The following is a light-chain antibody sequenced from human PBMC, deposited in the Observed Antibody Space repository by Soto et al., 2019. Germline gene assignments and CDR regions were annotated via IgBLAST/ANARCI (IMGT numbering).Light chain of an antibody. CDR2: DAA. CDR1: HSINTY. V-gene: IGKV1-33*01. J-gene: IGKJ3*01. CDR3: QQYDTLPS. Sequence: DIQLTQSPSSLSASVRDRVTITCQATHSINTYLNWYHQKPGKAPKLLISDAANLQTGVPSRFSGGGSGSNFTLTISSLQPEDIGTYDCQQYDTLPSFGPGTRVDL.